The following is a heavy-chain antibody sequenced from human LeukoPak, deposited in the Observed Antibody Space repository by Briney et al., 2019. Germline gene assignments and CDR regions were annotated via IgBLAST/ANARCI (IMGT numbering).Heavy chain of an antibody. V-gene: IGHV1-46*03. CDR2: INPSGGST. Sequence: ASVKVSCKXSGYTFTSYYMHWVRRAPGQGLEWMGIINPSGGSTSYAQKFQGRVTMTRDTSTSTVYMELSGLRSEDTAVYYCARGGALRGLFDYWGQGTLVTVFS. CDR1: GYTFTSYY. CDR3: ARGGALRGLFDY. D-gene: IGHD4-17*01. J-gene: IGHJ4*02.